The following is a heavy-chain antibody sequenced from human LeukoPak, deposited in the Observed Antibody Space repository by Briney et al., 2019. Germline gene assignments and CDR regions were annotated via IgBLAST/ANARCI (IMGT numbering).Heavy chain of an antibody. D-gene: IGHD3-22*01. CDR1: GFTFSSYA. CDR2: ISYDGSNK. CDR3: ARAQTQTYYYDSSGYHTLDY. Sequence: PGRSLRLSCAASGFTFSSYAMHWVRQAPGKGQEWVAVISYDGSNKYYADSVKGRFTISRDNSKNTLYLQMNSLRAEDTAVYYCARAQTQTYYYDSSGYHTLDYWGQGTLVTVSS. V-gene: IGHV3-30*04. J-gene: IGHJ4*02.